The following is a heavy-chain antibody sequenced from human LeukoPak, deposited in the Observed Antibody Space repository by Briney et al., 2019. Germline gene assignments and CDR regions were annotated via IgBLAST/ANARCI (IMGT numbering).Heavy chain of an antibody. CDR3: ARIPSRISWFDP. Sequence: PSETLSLTCAVYGGSFSGYYWSWIRQPPGKGLEWIGEINHSGSTNYNPSLKSRVTISVDTSKNQFSLKLSSVTAADTAVYYCARIPSRISWFDPWGQGTLVTVSS. CDR2: INHSGST. CDR1: GGSFSGYY. D-gene: IGHD1-14*01. V-gene: IGHV4-34*01. J-gene: IGHJ5*02.